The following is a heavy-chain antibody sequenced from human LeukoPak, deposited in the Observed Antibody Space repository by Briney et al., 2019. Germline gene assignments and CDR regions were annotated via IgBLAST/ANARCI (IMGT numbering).Heavy chain of an antibody. V-gene: IGHV3-21*04. CDR2: ISSSSSYI. Sequence: GGSLRLSCAASGFTFSSYSMNWVRQAPGKGLEWVSSISSSSSYIYYADSVKGRFTISRDNAKNSLYLQMNSLRSEDTAVYYCAADGVGYCSSTSCRYYYYGMDVWGQGTTVTVSS. CDR1: GFTFSSYS. J-gene: IGHJ6*02. D-gene: IGHD2-2*01. CDR3: AADGVGYCSSTSCRYYYYGMDV.